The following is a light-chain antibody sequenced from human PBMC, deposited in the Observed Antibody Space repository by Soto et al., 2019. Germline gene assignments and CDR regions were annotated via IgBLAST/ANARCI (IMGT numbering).Light chain of an antibody. CDR3: SSYTRTATRVE. CDR1: DSDIGGYNY. CDR2: DVT. J-gene: IGLJ2*01. Sequence: QSVLTQPASVSGSPGQSITISCTGTDSDIGGYNYVSWYQHHPGKAPKVLIYDVTDRPSGVSNRFSGSKSGNTASLTISGLQAEDEAYYYCSSYTRTATRVEFGGGTKLTVL. V-gene: IGLV2-14*03.